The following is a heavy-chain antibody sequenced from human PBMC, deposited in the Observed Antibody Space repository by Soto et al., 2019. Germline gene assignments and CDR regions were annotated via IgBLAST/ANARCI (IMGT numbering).Heavy chain of an antibody. V-gene: IGHV4-34*01. CDR3: ARSTYNHDYYYYGMDV. CDR1: GGSLSGYY. Sequence: SETLSLTSAVYGGSLSGYYWSWIRHPPGKGLEWMGEINHSGSTNYNPSLKSRVTISVDTSKNQFSLKLSSVTAADTAVYYCARSTYNHDYYYYGMDVWGQGTTVTVS. D-gene: IGHD3-10*01. J-gene: IGHJ6*02. CDR2: INHSGST.